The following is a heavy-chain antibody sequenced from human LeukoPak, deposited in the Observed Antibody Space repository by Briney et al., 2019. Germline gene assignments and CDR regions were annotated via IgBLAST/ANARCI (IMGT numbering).Heavy chain of an antibody. J-gene: IGHJ6*03. D-gene: IGHD3-10*01. CDR1: GYTFTSYD. Sequence: ASVKVSCKASGYTFTSYDINWVRQATGQGREWMGWMNPNSGNTGYAQKFQGRVTMTRNTSISTAYMELSGLRSEDTAVYYCARADGSGSYYYYYYYMDVWGKGTTVTVSS. CDR2: MNPNSGNT. CDR3: ARADGSGSYYYYYYYMDV. V-gene: IGHV1-8*01.